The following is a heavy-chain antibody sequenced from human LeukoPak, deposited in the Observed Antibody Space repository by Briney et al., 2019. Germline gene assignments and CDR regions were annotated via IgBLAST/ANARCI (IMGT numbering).Heavy chain of an antibody. Sequence: GSLRLSCAASGFTFSDYYMSWIRQAPGKGLEWVSYISSSGSTIYYADSVKGRFTISRDNAKNSLYLQMNSLRAEDTAVYYCARLGYSYGYYYYYMDVWGKGTTVTVSS. CDR2: ISSSGSTI. V-gene: IGHV3-11*01. CDR3: ARLGYSYGYYYYYMDV. CDR1: GFTFSDYY. D-gene: IGHD5-18*01. J-gene: IGHJ6*03.